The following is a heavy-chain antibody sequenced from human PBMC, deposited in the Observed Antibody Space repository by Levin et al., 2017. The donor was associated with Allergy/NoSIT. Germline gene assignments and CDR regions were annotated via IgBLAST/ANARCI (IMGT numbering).Heavy chain of an antibody. J-gene: IGHJ4*02. CDR3: VRDVAVGDLGY. Sequence: SETLSLTCTVSRGSINSGSYYWNWIRQPAGKGLEWIGRIYTSGSTNYNPSLKSRVTISVDTSKNQFSLKLSSVTAADTAVYYCVRDVAVGDLGYWGQGTLVTVSS. V-gene: IGHV4-61*02. CDR2: IYTSGST. CDR1: RGSINSGSYY. D-gene: IGHD6-19*01.